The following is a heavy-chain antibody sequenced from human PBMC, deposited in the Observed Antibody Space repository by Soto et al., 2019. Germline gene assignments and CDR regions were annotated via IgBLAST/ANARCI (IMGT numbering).Heavy chain of an antibody. CDR1: GYTFTSYD. CDR3: AREKSSCGMDV. V-gene: IGHV1-8*01. CDR2: MNPNSGNT. J-gene: IGHJ6*02. Sequence: QVQLVQSGAEVKKPGASVKVSCKASGYTFTSYDINWVRQATGQGLEWMGWMNPNSGNTGYAQKFQGRVTMTRNTSIRPAYMELSGLSSVDTAVYYCAREKSSCGMDVWGQGTTVTVSS.